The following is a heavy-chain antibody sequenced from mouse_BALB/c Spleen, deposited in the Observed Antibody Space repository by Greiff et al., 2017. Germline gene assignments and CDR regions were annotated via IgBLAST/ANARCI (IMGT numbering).Heavy chain of an antibody. D-gene: IGHD2-1*01. V-gene: IGHV5-6*01. CDR1: GFTFSSYG. CDR2: ISSGGSYT. J-gene: IGHJ4*01. Sequence: EVQVVESGGDLVKPGGSLKLSCAASGFTFSSYGMSWVRQTPDKRLEWVATISSGGSYTYYPDSVKGRFTISRNNAKNTLYLQMSSLKSEDTAMYYCASYGNYGGYYAMDYWGQGTAVTVSS. CDR3: ASYGNYGGYYAMDY.